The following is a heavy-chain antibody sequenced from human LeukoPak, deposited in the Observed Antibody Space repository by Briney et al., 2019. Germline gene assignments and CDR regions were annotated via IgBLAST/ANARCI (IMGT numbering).Heavy chain of an antibody. Sequence: GASVKVSCKASGYTFTGYYMHWVRQAPGQGLEWMGWINPNSGGTNYAQKFQGRVTMTRDTSISTAYMELSRLRSDDTAVYYCARDYRNYGSGNFWFDPWGQGTLVTVSS. J-gene: IGHJ5*02. CDR2: INPNSGGT. V-gene: IGHV1-2*02. CDR3: ARDYRNYGSGNFWFDP. D-gene: IGHD3-10*01. CDR1: GYTFTGYY.